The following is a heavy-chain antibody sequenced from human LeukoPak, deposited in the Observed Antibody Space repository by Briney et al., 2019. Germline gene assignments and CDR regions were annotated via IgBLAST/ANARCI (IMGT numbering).Heavy chain of an antibody. Sequence: TGGSLRLSCAASGFIFNKYAMSWVRQAPGKGLEWVSTSSGFGGNTYYADSVKGRFTISRDTPRSTLYLQMNSLRAEDTAVYYCASVRRGGYWGQGTLVTVSS. J-gene: IGHJ4*02. CDR1: GFIFNKYA. V-gene: IGHV3-23*01. CDR2: SSGFGGNT. D-gene: IGHD3-10*01. CDR3: ASVRRGGY.